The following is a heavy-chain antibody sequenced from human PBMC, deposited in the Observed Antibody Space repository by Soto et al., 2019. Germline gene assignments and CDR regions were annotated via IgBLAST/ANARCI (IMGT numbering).Heavy chain of an antibody. V-gene: IGHV3-53*01. CDR1: GFSVSSNY. CDR3: ARDRNDALDY. CDR2: IYTGGST. Sequence: EVQLVESGGGLIQPGGSLRLSCAASGFSVSSNYMSWVRQAPGKGLEWVSVIYTGGSTYYAGSVKGRLTISRDNSENTLYLQMTSLRAEDTAVYYCARDRNDALDYWGQGTLVTVSS. J-gene: IGHJ4*02.